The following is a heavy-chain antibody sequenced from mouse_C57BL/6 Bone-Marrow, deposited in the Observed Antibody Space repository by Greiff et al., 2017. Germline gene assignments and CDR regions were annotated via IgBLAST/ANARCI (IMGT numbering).Heavy chain of an antibody. CDR3: ARGGNY. J-gene: IGHJ2*01. CDR2: INPYNGGT. CDR1: GYTFTDYY. Sequence: EVKVVESGPVLVKPGASVKMSCKASGYTFTDYYMNWVKQSHGKSLEWIGVINPYNGGTSYNQKFKGKATLTVDKSSSTAYMELNSLTSEDSAVYYCARGGNYWGQGTTLTVSS. V-gene: IGHV1-19*01.